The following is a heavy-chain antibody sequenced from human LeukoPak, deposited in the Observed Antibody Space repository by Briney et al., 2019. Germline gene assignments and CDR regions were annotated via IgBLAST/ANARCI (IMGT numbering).Heavy chain of an antibody. V-gene: IGHV4-59*01. Sequence: SETLSLTCTVSSDSITNYFWSWIRQPPGKGLEWIGYISYSGSTNYNPSLKSRVTISVDTSKNQFSLKLSSVTAANTAAYYCARRQSKGWFDPWGQGTLVTVSS. CDR2: ISYSGST. CDR1: SDSITNYF. CDR3: ARRQSKGWFDP. D-gene: IGHD6-19*01. J-gene: IGHJ5*02.